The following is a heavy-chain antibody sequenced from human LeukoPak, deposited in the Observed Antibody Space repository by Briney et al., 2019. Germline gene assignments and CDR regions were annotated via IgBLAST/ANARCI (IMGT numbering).Heavy chain of an antibody. CDR1: GGSISSGSYY. D-gene: IGHD6-6*01. CDR2: IYYSGST. CDR3: ARGYSSSSKNYYYYYYMDV. V-gene: IGHV4-61*10. J-gene: IGHJ6*03. Sequence: SQTLSLTCTVSGGSISSGSYYWSWIRQPAGKGLEWIGYIYYSGSTNYNPSLKSRVTISVDTSKNQFSLKLSSVTAADTAVYYCARGYSSSSKNYYYYYYMDVWGKGTTVTISS.